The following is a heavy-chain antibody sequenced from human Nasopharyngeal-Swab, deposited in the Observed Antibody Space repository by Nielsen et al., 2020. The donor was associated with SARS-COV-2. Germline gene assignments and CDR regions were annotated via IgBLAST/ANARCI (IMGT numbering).Heavy chain of an antibody. V-gene: IGHV5-51*01. J-gene: IGHJ6*03. Sequence: GASLKISCKGSGYSFTSYWIGWVRQMPGKGLEWMGIIYPGDSDTRYSPSFQGQVTIAADKSISTAYLQWSSLKASDTAMYYCARHGYSSSWANYYYYHMDVWGKGTTVTVSS. CDR2: IYPGDSDT. CDR1: GYSFTSYW. CDR3: ARHGYSSSWANYYYYHMDV. D-gene: IGHD6-13*01.